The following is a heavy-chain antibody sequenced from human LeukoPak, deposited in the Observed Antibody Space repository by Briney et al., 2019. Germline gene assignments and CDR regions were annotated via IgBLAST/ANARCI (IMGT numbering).Heavy chain of an antibody. V-gene: IGHV3-21*01. Sequence: PGGSLRLSCAASGFTFSSYSMNWVRQAPGKGLEWVSSISSSSSYIYYADSVKGRFTISRDNTKNSLYLQMNSLRAEDTAVYYCARWEGSYYYYWGQGTLVTVSS. CDR3: ARWEGSYYYY. J-gene: IGHJ4*02. D-gene: IGHD1-26*01. CDR1: GFTFSSYS. CDR2: ISSSSSYI.